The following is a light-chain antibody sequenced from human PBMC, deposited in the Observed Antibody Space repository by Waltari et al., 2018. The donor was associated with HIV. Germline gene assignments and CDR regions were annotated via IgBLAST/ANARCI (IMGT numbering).Light chain of an antibody. J-gene: IGKJ4*01. CDR1: QSVLASSANQHY. CDR2: LAS. CDR3: YFLTPFT. Sequence: DIVMTQSPDSLAVSLGERATINCTSSQSVLASSANQHYLAWYQQRPGQPPTLLIYLASSRESGVPDRFSGSGSGTDFALTISSLQAEDVAVYYQYFLTPFTFGGGTKVEIK. V-gene: IGKV4-1*01.